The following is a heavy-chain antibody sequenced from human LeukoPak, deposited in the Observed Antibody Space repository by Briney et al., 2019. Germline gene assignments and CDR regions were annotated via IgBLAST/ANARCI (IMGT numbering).Heavy chain of an antibody. CDR1: GYSINSAFY. D-gene: IGHD6-13*01. J-gene: IGHJ5*02. Sequence: SETLSLTCTVSGYSINSAFYWGWIRVPPGKGLGWIGSVFHRGTTYYNSSLKSRVNISIGTSKNQFSLKLSSVTAADTAVYYCARARYSSSWLWFDPWGQGTLVTVSS. CDR3: ARARYSSSWLWFDP. V-gene: IGHV4-38-2*02. CDR2: VFHRGTT.